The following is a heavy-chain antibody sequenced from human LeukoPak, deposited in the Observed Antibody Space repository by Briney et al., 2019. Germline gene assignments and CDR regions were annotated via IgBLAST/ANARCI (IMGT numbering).Heavy chain of an antibody. CDR3: ARPGGRYYYGSASYYSPPPAEYFQH. J-gene: IGHJ1*01. CDR1: GGSFSGYY. Sequence: SETLSLTCAVYGGSFSGYYWSWIRQPPGKGLEWIGEINHSGSTNYNPSLKSRVTISVDTSKNQFSLKLSSVTAADTAVYYCARPGGRYYYGSASYYSPPPAEYFQHWGQGTLVTVSS. CDR2: INHSGST. D-gene: IGHD3-10*01. V-gene: IGHV4-34*01.